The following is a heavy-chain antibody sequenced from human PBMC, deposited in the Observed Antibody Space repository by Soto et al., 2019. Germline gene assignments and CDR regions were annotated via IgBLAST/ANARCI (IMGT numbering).Heavy chain of an antibody. D-gene: IGHD6-13*01. CDR1: GYSFTSYW. J-gene: IGHJ6*02. V-gene: IGHV5-51*01. CDR2: IYPGDSDT. Sequence: GEPLKISCKGSGYSFTSYWIGWVRQMPGKGLEWMGIIYPGDSDTRYSPSFQGQVTISADKSISTAYLQWSSLKASDTAMYYCAKRVGRGQQLVYYYGMDVWGQGTTVTVSS. CDR3: AKRVGRGQQLVYYYGMDV.